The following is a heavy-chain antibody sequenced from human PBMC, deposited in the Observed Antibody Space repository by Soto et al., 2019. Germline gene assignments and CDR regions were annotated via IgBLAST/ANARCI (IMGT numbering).Heavy chain of an antibody. CDR3: ARVGKVSQTQTYYYYYMDV. Sequence: SVKVSCKASGFTFTSSAMQWVRQARGQRLEWIGWIFVGSGNTNYAQKFQERVTITRDMSTSTAYMELSSLRSEDTAVYYCARVGKVSQTQTYYYYYMDVWGKGTTVTVSS. D-gene: IGHD2-2*01. CDR1: GFTFTSSA. J-gene: IGHJ6*03. CDR2: IFVGSGNT. V-gene: IGHV1-58*02.